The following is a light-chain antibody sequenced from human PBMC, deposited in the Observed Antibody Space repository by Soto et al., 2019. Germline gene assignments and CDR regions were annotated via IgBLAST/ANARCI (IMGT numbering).Light chain of an antibody. V-gene: IGKV3-15*01. CDR3: QQFDSWPLT. CDR2: GAS. J-gene: IGKJ5*01. CDR1: QSVTTN. Sequence: EVVMTQSPATLSVSAGERATLSCRASQSVTTNLAWYQQKPGQVPRLLFYGASTRATGIPARFSGSGSGTEFTLTIGSLQSDDVAVYYCQQFDSWPLTFGQGTRLEIK.